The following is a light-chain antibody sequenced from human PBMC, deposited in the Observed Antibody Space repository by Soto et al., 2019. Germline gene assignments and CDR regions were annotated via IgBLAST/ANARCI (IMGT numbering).Light chain of an antibody. J-gene: IGKJ2*01. CDR1: QSISAY. CDR3: QQSYSAPYT. CDR2: GAS. V-gene: IGKV1-39*01. Sequence: DIPMTQSPSSLSTSIGDRVAITCRASQSISAYLNWYQQKPGKAPELLIYGASSLQTGVPSRFSGSGSGTDFTLTIVCLQPEDFATYYCQQSYSAPYTFGQGTKLEIK.